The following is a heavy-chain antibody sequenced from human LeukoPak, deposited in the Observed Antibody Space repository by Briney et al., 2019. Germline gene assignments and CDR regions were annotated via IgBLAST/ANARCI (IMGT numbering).Heavy chain of an antibody. CDR2: IKHDGSDK. J-gene: IGHJ4*02. Sequence: GGSLRLSCAASGFTFSTYWMSWVRQAPGKGLEWVANIKHDGSDKFYVDSVKGRFTISRDNAKNSLFLQMNSLRAEDTAVYYCARGLAAAGTGYWGQGTLVTVSS. CDR1: GFTFSTYW. D-gene: IGHD6-25*01. CDR3: ARGLAAAGTGY. V-gene: IGHV3-7*01.